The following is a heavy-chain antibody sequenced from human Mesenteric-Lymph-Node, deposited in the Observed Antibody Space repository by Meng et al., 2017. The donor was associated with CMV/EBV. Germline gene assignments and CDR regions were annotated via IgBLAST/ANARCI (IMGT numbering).Heavy chain of an antibody. CDR3: AREYGRYDHRFDY. CDR1: DSVSRDSAA. Sequence: DSVSRDSAAWNWIRQSPARGIEWLGRTYYKSKWYNDYAISVKSRITINPGTSKNQFSLQLNSVTPEDTSVYYCAREYGRYDHRFDYWGQGTLVTVSS. CDR2: TYYKSKWYN. J-gene: IGHJ4*02. D-gene: IGHD5-12*01. V-gene: IGHV6-1*01.